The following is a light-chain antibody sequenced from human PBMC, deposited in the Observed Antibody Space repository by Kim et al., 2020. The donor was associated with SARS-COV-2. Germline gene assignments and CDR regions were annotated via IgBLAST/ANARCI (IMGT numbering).Light chain of an antibody. CDR1: QTVLYNSNNKNY. CDR2: WAS. Sequence: DIVMTQSPDSLAVSLGERATLNCKSSQTVLYNSNNKNYLAWYQQKPGQAHKLLIYWASIRESGVSDRFSGSGSETDFTLTISSLQAEDVAVYYCQQYYSTPPSFGQGTKLEIK. J-gene: IGKJ2*03. V-gene: IGKV4-1*01. CDR3: QQYYSTPPS.